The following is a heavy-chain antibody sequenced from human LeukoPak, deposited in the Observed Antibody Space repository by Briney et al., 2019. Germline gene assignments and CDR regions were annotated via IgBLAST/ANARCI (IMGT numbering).Heavy chain of an antibody. D-gene: IGHD3-10*01. CDR3: ARHRITMVRGVITLFDY. CDR1: GGSISSSSYY. V-gene: IGHV4-61*05. CDR2: IYYTGNT. Sequence: SETLSLTCTVSGGSISSSSYYWSWIRQPPGKGLEWIGYIYYTGNTNYNPSLKSRVTISVDTSKNQFSLKLSSVTAADTAVYYCARHRITMVRGVITLFDYWGQGTLVTVSS. J-gene: IGHJ4*02.